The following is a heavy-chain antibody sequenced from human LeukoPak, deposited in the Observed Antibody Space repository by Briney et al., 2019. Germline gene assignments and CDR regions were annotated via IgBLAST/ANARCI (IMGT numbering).Heavy chain of an antibody. V-gene: IGHV4-61*02. D-gene: IGHD3-22*01. CDR2: IYTSGST. J-gene: IGHJ4*02. CDR1: GGSISSGSYY. Sequence: PSQTLSLTCTVSGGSISSGSYYWSWIRQPAGKGLEWIGRIYTSGSTNYNPSLKSRVTKSVDTSKNQFSLKLSSVTAADTAVYYCARDRGYYDSSGYYYGTEWGQGTLVTVSS. CDR3: ARDRGYYDSSGYYYGTE.